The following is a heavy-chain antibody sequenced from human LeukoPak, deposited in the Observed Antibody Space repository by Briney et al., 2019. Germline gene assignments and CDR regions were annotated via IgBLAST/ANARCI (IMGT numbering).Heavy chain of an antibody. CDR1: GGSISSSSYY. D-gene: IGHD1-1*01. J-gene: IGHJ4*02. CDR2: IYYSANT. CDR3: ATLQGTTSYNRRFDY. Sequence: SETLSLTCTVSGGSISSSSYYWGWIRQPPGKGLEWIGSIYYSANTYCSQSLKSRATISVDTSKNQFSLKLSSVTAADTAVYYCATLQGTTSYNRRFDYWGQGTLVTVSS. V-gene: IGHV4-39*01.